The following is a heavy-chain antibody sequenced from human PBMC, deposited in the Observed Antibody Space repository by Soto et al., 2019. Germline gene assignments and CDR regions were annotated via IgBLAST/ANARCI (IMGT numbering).Heavy chain of an antibody. CDR2: ISYDGSTK. J-gene: IGHJ4*02. CDR3: GKGIYTWTDVGY. D-gene: IGHD1-20*01. V-gene: IGHV3-30*18. Sequence: QVQLVESGGGVVQPGRSLRLSCAASGFTFSSYGMHWVRQAPGKGLEWVEVISYDGSTKYYADSVKGRFTVSRDSSKNTLFLQMNSLRTEDTAVYYCGKGIYTWTDVGYWGQGTRVSVSS. CDR1: GFTFSSYG.